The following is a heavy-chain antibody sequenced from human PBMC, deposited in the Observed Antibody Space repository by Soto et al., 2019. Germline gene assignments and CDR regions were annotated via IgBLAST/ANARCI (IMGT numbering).Heavy chain of an antibody. Sequence: PGGSLRLSCAASGFIFSNYVMSWVRQAPGKGLEWVSSISGATGTTYYADSVQGRSTISRDNSRKTLYLQMNSLRAEDTAVYHCARMFPPKLDYWGQGTLVTVSS. D-gene: IGHD3-10*02. CDR1: GFIFSNYV. CDR2: ISGATGTT. J-gene: IGHJ4*02. CDR3: ARMFPPKLDY. V-gene: IGHV3-23*01.